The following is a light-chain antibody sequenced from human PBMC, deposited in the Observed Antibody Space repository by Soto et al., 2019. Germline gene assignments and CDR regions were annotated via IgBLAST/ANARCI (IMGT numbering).Light chain of an antibody. J-gene: IGKJ1*01. CDR3: QKYNTVPWA. V-gene: IGKV1-27*01. Sequence: DTPISQSPYSLSASIGDRVTITCRASQDIKKYVAWYQQKPGKVPGLLIYAASALHSGVPSRFGGSGSGIDFNLTITSLQPEDVGTYYCQKYNTVPWAFGQGTKVEI. CDR2: AAS. CDR1: QDIKKY.